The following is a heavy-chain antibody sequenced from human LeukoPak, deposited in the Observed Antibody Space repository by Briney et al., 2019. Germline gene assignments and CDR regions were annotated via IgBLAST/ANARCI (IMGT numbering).Heavy chain of an antibody. V-gene: IGHV4-31*03. CDR3: ARYYSSGWYWFDP. D-gene: IGHD6-19*01. CDR2: IYYSGST. Sequence: PSQTLSLTCTVSGGSISSGGYYWSWIRQHPGKGLEWIGYIYYSGSTYYNPSLKSRVTISVDTSKNQFSLKLSSVTAADTAVCYCARYYSSGWYWFDPWGQGTLVTVSS. J-gene: IGHJ5*02. CDR1: GGSISSGGYY.